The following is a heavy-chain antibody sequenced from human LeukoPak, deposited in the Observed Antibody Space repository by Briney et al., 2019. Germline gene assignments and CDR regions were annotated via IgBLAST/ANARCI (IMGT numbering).Heavy chain of an antibody. Sequence: SETLSLTCTVSGGSISSSSYYWGWIRQPPGKGLEWIGSIYYSGSTYYNPSLKSRVTISVDTSKNQFSLKLSSVTAADTAVYYCASLGGLYCSGTSCHDDYWGQGTLVTVSS. CDR2: IYYSGST. CDR3: ASLGGLYCSGTSCHDDY. J-gene: IGHJ4*02. V-gene: IGHV4-39*07. D-gene: IGHD2-2*01. CDR1: GGSISSSSYY.